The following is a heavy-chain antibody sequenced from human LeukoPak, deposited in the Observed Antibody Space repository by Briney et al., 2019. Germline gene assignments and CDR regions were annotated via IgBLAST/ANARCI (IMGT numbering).Heavy chain of an antibody. J-gene: IGHJ1*01. CDR3: ARPACSSTSCYLYFQH. CDR1: GYSFTSYY. Sequence: GESLKISCKGSGYSFTSYYIGWVRQMPGKGLEWMGIIYPGDSDTRYNPSFQGQVTISADKSTTTAYLQWSSLKASDTAMYYCARPACSSTSCYLYFQHWGQGTLVTVSS. CDR2: IYPGDSDT. V-gene: IGHV5-51*01. D-gene: IGHD2-2*01.